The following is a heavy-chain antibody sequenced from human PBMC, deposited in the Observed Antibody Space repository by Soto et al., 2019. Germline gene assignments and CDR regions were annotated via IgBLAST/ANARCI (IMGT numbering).Heavy chain of an antibody. Sequence: QVQLVQSGAEVKKPGSSVKVSCKASGGTFSSYAISWVRQAPGQGLEWMGGIIPIFGTANYAQKFQGRVTITADKSTSTAYMELSSLRSEDTDVYYCARGYCSGGSCYSDWFDPWGQGTLVTVSS. V-gene: IGHV1-69*06. CDR3: ARGYCSGGSCYSDWFDP. J-gene: IGHJ5*02. CDR2: IIPIFGTA. D-gene: IGHD2-15*01. CDR1: GGTFSSYA.